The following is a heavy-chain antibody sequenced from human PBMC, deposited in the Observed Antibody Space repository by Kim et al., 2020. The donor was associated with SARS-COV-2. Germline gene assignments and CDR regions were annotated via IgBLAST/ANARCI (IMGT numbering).Heavy chain of an antibody. V-gene: IGHV3-23*01. CDR3: VREVAPYGMDV. CDR2: ISGSGHTT. Sequence: GGSLRLSCAASGFISDRHAMSWVRQAPGKGLEWVSTISGSGHTTYYADSVKGRFTISRDNSKNLVFVQMNSLRAEDTAVYYCVREVAPYGMDVWGQGTTV. J-gene: IGHJ6*02. D-gene: IGHD5-12*01. CDR1: GFISDRHA.